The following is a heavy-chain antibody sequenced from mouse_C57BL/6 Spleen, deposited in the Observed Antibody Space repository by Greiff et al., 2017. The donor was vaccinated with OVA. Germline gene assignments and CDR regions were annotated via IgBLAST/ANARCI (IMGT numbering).Heavy chain of an antibody. CDR2: ISSGSSTI. CDR1: GFTFSDYG. V-gene: IGHV5-17*01. D-gene: IGHD2-4*01. Sequence: EVQVVESGGGLVKPGGSLKLSCAASGFTFSDYGMHWVRQAPEKGLEWVAYISSGSSTIYYADTVKGRFTISRDNAKNTLFLQMTSLRSEDTAMYYCARTYDYDGSYWYFDVWGTGTTVTVSS. J-gene: IGHJ1*03. CDR3: ARTYDYDGSYWYFDV.